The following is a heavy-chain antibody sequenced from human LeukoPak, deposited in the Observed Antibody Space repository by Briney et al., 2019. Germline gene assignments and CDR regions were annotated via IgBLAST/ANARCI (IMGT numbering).Heavy chain of an antibody. V-gene: IGHV3-15*01. J-gene: IGHJ4*02. CDR3: TTYSYGYNGVDY. D-gene: IGHD5-18*01. CDR2: THGRTT. Sequence: GGSLRLSCAASGFTFSNAWMSWVRRASGKGLEWGGQTHGRTTDYAAPVKGRFTISRDDSKNTLYLQMNSLKTEDTAVYYCTTYSYGYNGVDYWGQGTLVTVSS. CDR1: GFTFSNAW.